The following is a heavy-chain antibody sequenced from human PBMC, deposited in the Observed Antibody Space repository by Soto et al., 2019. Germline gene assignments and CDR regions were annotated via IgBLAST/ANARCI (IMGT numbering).Heavy chain of an antibody. J-gene: IGHJ4*02. V-gene: IGHV3-48*03. D-gene: IGHD2-15*01. CDR2: ISAGGSSI. CDR3: ARDYSRGDFDY. CDR1: GFTFNSYE. Sequence: PGGSLRLSCVVSGFTFNSYEMNWVRQAPGKGLEWIAYISAGGSSIHYADSVKGRFTISRDNAKNSLFLQTNSLRGEDTAVYYCARDYSRGDFDYWGQGTLVTSPQ.